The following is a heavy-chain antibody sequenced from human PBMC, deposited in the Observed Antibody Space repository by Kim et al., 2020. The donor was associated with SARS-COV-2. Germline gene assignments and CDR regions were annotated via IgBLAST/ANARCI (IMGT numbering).Heavy chain of an antibody. J-gene: IGHJ4*02. CDR1: GFTFSSSW. D-gene: IGHD3-22*01. CDR3: ARGGSGYVLY. Sequence: GGSLRLSCAASGFTFSSSWVHWIRQVPGKGLVWVSHINGDGSTTNYADSVKGRFTISRDNAKNTLYLQMNSLRAEDTALYYCARGGSGYVLYRGQGTLVTVSS. V-gene: IGHV3-74*01. CDR2: INGDGSTT.